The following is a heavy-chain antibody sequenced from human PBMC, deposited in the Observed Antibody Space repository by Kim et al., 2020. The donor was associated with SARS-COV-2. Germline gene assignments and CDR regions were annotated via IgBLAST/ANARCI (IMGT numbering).Heavy chain of an antibody. V-gene: IGHV4-34*01. CDR2: INHSGST. CDR3: ARADTSLGTPVYFDY. CDR1: GGSFSGYY. D-gene: IGHD1-7*01. J-gene: IGHJ4*02. Sequence: SETLSLTCAVYGGSFSGYYWSWIRQPPGKGLEWIGEINHSGSTNYNPSLKSRVTISVDTSKNQFSLKLSSVTAADTAVYYCARADTSLGTPVYFDYWGQGTLVTVSS.